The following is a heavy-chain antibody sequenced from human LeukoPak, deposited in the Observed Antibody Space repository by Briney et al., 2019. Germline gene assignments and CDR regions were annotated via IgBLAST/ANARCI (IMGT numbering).Heavy chain of an antibody. J-gene: IGHJ5*02. CDR3: ARERVSNNYYNYFDP. Sequence: SETLSLTCAVYGDSFNEYYWSWVRQPPGKALELIGEINHSGSTNYNPSLKSRVTISVDKSLRQFFLRLSPVTAADTAVYYCARERVSNNYYNYFDPWGQGTQVIVSS. CDR2: INHSGST. V-gene: IGHV4-34*01. CDR1: GDSFNEYY. D-gene: IGHD1-1*01.